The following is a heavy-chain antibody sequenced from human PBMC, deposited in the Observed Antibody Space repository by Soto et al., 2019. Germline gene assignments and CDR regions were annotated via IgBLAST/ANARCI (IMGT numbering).Heavy chain of an antibody. D-gene: IGHD6-25*01. Sequence: GESLKISCKGSGYSFTTHWVGWVRQMPGKGLEWMGIIYPGDSDARYSPSFQGQVTISVDESITTAFLQWSSLKASDTAMYYCAKERSPRSLYYFDYWGQGTLVTVSS. J-gene: IGHJ4*02. CDR2: IYPGDSDA. CDR3: AKERSPRSLYYFDY. CDR1: GYSFTTHW. V-gene: IGHV5-51*01.